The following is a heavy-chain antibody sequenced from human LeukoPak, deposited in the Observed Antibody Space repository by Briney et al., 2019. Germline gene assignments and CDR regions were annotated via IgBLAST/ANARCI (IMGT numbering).Heavy chain of an antibody. CDR1: GFTFSDYY. Sequence: GGSLRLSCAASGFTFSDYYMSWIRPAPGKGLEWVSYISSSGSTIYYADSVKGRFTISRDNAKNSLYLQMNSLRAEDTAVYYCARDHPPTQQLVDYWGQGTLVTVSS. D-gene: IGHD6-13*01. J-gene: IGHJ4*02. CDR2: ISSSGSTI. CDR3: ARDHPPTQQLVDY. V-gene: IGHV3-11*01.